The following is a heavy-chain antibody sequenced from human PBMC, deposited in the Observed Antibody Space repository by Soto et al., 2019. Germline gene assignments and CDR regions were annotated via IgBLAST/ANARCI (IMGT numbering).Heavy chain of an antibody. CDR1: GASISSGDCY. CDR3: ARGVYYDGSGYYRHFDY. Sequence: SETLSLTCTVSGASISSGDCYWSWLRQHPEKGLEWIGYIYYNGNTYYNPSLRGRITISLDTSKNQFSLKLSSATAADTAVYYCARGVYYDGSGYYRHFDYWGQGTLVTVSS. D-gene: IGHD3-22*01. J-gene: IGHJ4*02. CDR2: IYYNGNT. V-gene: IGHV4-31*03.